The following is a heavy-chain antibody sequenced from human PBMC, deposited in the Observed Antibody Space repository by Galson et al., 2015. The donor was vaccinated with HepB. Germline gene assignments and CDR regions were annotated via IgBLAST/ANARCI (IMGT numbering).Heavy chain of an antibody. CDR3: AKDPYLYSALAGTMAGFDY. Sequence: SLRLSCAASGFTFSNYGMHWVRQAPGKGLGWVAVISYDGSNNYYAVSVTGRFTISRDNSKNTLYLQMTSLRAEDTAWYYCAKDPYLYSALAGTMAGFDYWGHGTLVTFSS. V-gene: IGHV3-30*18. D-gene: IGHD6-19*01. CDR1: GFTFSNYG. J-gene: IGHJ4*01. CDR2: ISYDGSNN.